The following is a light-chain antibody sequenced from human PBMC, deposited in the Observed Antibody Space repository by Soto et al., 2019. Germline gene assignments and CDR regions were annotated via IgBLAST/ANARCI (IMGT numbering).Light chain of an antibody. CDR3: QQRSNWPV. CDR2: GAS. J-gene: IGKJ5*01. V-gene: IGKV3D-20*02. Sequence: EIVLTQSPGTLSLSPGERATLSCRASQSVSSSYLAWYQQKPGQAPRLLIYGASSRATGIPDRFSGSGSGTDFTLTISSLEPEDFAVYYCQQRSNWPVFGQGTRLEIK. CDR1: QSVSSSY.